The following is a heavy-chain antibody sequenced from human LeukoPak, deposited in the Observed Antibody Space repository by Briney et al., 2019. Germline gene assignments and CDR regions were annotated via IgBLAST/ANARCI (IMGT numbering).Heavy chain of an antibody. CDR2: ISVYNGNT. V-gene: IGHV1-18*01. Sequence: ASVKVSCKASGYSFTNYGISWVRQAPGQGLEWMGWISVYNGNTNYAQKLQGRVTMTTDTSTSTAYMELRSLRSDDTAVYYCARETSQKGAHYMDVWGKGTTVTISS. CDR3: ARETSQKGAHYMDV. CDR1: GYSFTNYG. J-gene: IGHJ6*03. D-gene: IGHD3-16*01.